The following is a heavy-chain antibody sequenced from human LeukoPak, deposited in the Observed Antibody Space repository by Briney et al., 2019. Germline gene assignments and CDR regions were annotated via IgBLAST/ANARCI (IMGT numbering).Heavy chain of an antibody. Sequence: PSETLSLTCTLSGGSISISNYYWGWIRRPPGKGLEWIGNIYYSGSTYYNPSLKSQVTISVDTSKNQFSLKLSSVTAADTAVYYCARARSASSGWPRNWFDPWGQGTLVTVSS. CDR1: GGSISISNYY. CDR2: IYYSGST. V-gene: IGHV4-39*07. J-gene: IGHJ5*02. D-gene: IGHD6-19*01. CDR3: ARARSASSGWPRNWFDP.